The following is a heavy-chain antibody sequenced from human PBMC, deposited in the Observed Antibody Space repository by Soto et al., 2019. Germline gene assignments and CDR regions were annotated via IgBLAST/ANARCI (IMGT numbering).Heavy chain of an antibody. D-gene: IGHD6-6*01. CDR3: ARGGIAARHLYYYGMDV. V-gene: IGHV1-69*13. J-gene: IGHJ6*02. CDR1: GCTFSSYA. CDR2: IIPIFGTA. Sequence: GASVKVSCKASGCTFSSYAISCVRQAPGQVLEWMGGIIPIFGTANYAQKFQGRVTITADESTSTAYMELSSLRSEDTAVYYCARGGIAARHLYYYGMDVWGQGTTVTVSS.